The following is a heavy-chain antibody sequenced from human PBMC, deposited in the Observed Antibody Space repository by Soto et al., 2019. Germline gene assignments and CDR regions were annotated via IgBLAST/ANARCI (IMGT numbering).Heavy chain of an antibody. CDR1: GGTFSSYA. V-gene: IGHV1-69*13. J-gene: IGHJ4*02. CDR3: ARGRIASQDYDYIWGKSNFDY. CDR2: IIPIFGTA. D-gene: IGHD3-16*01. Sequence: GASVKVSCKASGGTFSSYAISWVRQAPGQGLEWMGGIIPIFGTANYAQKFQGRVTITADESTSTAYMELSSLRSEDTAVYYCARGRIASQDYDYIWGKSNFDYWGQGTLVTVSS.